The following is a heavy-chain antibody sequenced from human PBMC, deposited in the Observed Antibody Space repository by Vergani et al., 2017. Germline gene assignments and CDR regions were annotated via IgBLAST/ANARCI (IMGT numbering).Heavy chain of an antibody. CDR3: SRELSYYYGSGSDDYNPYYYEGMDV. CDR2: VYTSGMT. D-gene: IGHD3-10*01. V-gene: IGHV4-61*02. Sequence: QVQLQESGPRLVRPSQTLSLTCTVSGGSINTGAYYWSWIRQPAGKGLEWIGRVYTSGMTNYNPSLKSLVTILVDSSKSQLSLKLTSVTAGDTAVYFCSRELSYYYGSGSDDYNPYYYEGMDVWGPGTTVTVSS. CDR1: GGSINTGAYY. J-gene: IGHJ6*02.